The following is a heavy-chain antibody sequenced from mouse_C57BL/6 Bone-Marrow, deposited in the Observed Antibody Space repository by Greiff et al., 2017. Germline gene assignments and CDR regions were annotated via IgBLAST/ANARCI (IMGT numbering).Heavy chain of an antibody. V-gene: IGHV14-4*01. CDR1: GFNIKDDY. Sequence: VQLKESGAELVRPGASVKLSCTASGFNIKDDYMHWVKQRPEQGLEWIRWIDPENGDTEYASKFQGKATITADTSSNTAYLQLSSLTSEDTAVYYCTTGYDGPWFAYWGQGTLVTVSA. CDR2: IDPENGDT. CDR3: TTGYDGPWFAY. J-gene: IGHJ3*01. D-gene: IGHD2-12*01.